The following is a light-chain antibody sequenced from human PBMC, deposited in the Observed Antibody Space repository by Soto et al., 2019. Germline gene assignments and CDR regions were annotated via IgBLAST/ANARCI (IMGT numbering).Light chain of an antibody. CDR3: SSYTSSSTLYV. CDR2: DVS. CDR1: SSDVGGYNY. J-gene: IGLJ1*01. V-gene: IGLV2-14*04. Sequence: SSDVGGYNYVSWYQQHPGKAPKLMIYDVSNRPSGVSNRFSGSKSGNTAALTISGLQAEDEADYYCSSYTSSSTLYVFGTGTKVTVL.